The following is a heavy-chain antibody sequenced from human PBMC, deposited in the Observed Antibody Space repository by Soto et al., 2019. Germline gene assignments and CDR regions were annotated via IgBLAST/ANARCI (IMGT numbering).Heavy chain of an antibody. D-gene: IGHD2-15*01. V-gene: IGHV4-59*01. CDR1: GGSISSFY. Sequence: SETLSLTCTVSGGSISSFYWSWLRPAPGKGLEWIGYIYYIGSTNYNPSLTSRVTISVDTSKNQFSLKLSSVTAADTAVYYCVRGYCSRGSCYESDPLGQGTLVTVSS. CDR2: IYYIGST. CDR3: VRGYCSRGSCYESDP. J-gene: IGHJ5*02.